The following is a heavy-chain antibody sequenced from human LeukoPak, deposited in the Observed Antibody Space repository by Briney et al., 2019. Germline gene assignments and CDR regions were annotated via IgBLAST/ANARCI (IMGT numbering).Heavy chain of an antibody. CDR3: ARDLSATWYSLGY. D-gene: IGHD2-21*02. Sequence: GGSLRLSCVASTLNIADYGMSWVRHAPGKGLEWVSGIDWSGEATSYSDSVEGRFTISRDNAKNSLYLQMTSLRAEDTAVYYCARDLSATWYSLGYWGQGTLVTVSS. CDR1: TLNIADYG. V-gene: IGHV3-20*04. J-gene: IGHJ4*02. CDR2: IDWSGEAT.